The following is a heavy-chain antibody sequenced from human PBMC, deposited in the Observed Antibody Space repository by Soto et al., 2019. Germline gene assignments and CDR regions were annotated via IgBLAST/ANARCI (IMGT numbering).Heavy chain of an antibody. Sequence: ASVKVSCTASGYIFTNYDINWVRQATGQGLEWMGWMNPNSGNTGYAQKFQGRVTMTRNTSISTAYMELSSLRSEDTAVYYCASRNGYYGAAFDIWGQGTMVTVSS. J-gene: IGHJ3*02. V-gene: IGHV1-8*01. CDR3: ASRNGYYGAAFDI. CDR2: MNPNSGNT. CDR1: GYIFTNYD. D-gene: IGHD3-3*01.